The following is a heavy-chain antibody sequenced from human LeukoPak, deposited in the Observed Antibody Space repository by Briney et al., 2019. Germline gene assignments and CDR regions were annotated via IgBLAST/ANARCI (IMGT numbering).Heavy chain of an antibody. CDR1: GYTFTSYG. V-gene: IGHV1-18*01. J-gene: IGHJ4*02. CDR2: ISAYNGNT. CDR3: ARTGVLLWFGEFPDY. D-gene: IGHD3-10*01. Sequence: ASVKVSCKASGYTFTSYGISWVRQAPGQGLEWMGWISAYNGNTNYAQKLQGRVTMTTDTSTSTAYMELRSLRSDDTAVYYCARTGVLLWFGEFPDYWGQGTLVTVSS.